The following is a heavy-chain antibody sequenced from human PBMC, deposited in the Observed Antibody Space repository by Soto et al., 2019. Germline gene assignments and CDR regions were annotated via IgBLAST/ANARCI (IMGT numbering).Heavy chain of an antibody. CDR1: RLTFSFYD. Sequence: GGSLRLSCAASRLTFSFYDMHWVRQAPGKGLEWVALIWSDGSRTFYADSVKGRFTISRVNSENTAYLQMNSLSAEDTAIYYCVGEPKGGAYDMDVWGLGTTVTVSS. CDR2: IWSDGSRT. V-gene: IGHV3-33*01. D-gene: IGHD3-16*01. CDR3: VGEPKGGAYDMDV. J-gene: IGHJ6*02.